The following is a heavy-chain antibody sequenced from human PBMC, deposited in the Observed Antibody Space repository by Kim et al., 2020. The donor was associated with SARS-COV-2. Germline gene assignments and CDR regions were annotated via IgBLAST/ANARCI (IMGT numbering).Heavy chain of an antibody. J-gene: IGHJ3*02. Sequence: SVKVSCKASGGTFSSYAISWVRQAPGQGLEWMGRIIPILGIANYAQKFQGRVTITADKSTSTAYMELSSLRSADTAVYYCARDSPSEAFDIWGQGTMVT. CDR1: GGTFSSYA. V-gene: IGHV1-69*04. CDR3: ARDSPSEAFDI. CDR2: IIPILGIA.